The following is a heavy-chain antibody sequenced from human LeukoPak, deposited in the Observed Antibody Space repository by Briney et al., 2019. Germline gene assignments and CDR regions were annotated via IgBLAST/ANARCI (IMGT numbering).Heavy chain of an antibody. Sequence: GASVNVSCKASGYTFTRYAMNWVRQAPGQGLEWMGRINTNTGNPTYAQGFTGRFVFSLDTSVSTAYLQISSLKAEDTAVYYCAGRSSFNSGYDALGYWGQGTLVTVSS. CDR2: INTNTGNP. J-gene: IGHJ4*02. D-gene: IGHD5-12*01. CDR1: GYTFTRYA. CDR3: AGRSSFNSGYDALGY. V-gene: IGHV7-4-1*02.